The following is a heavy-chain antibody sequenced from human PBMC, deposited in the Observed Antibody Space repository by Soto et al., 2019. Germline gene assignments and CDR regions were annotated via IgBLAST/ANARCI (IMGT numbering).Heavy chain of an antibody. CDR2: MNPNSGNT. V-gene: IGHV1-8*01. J-gene: IGHJ6*02. CDR1: GYTFTSYD. CDR3: ATQVVVIQPMYYYYYGMDV. Sequence: ASVKVSCKASGYTFTSYDINWVRQATGQGLEWMGWMNPNSGNTGYAQKFQGRVTMTRNTSISTAYMELSSLRSEDTAVYYCATQVVVIQPMYYYYYGMDVWGQGTTVTVSS. D-gene: IGHD3-22*01.